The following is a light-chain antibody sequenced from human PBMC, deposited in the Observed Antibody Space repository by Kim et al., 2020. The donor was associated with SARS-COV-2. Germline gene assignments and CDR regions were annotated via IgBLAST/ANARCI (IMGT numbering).Light chain of an antibody. CDR2: GDD. Sequence: KTVSISCNRSSGSIASKYVQWYKRRPGSAPTTLIYGDDKRPSGVPDRFSASIDTSSNSASLIISGLKTEDEADYYCQSYDNDNHGVFGGGTQLTVL. CDR1: SGSIASKY. V-gene: IGLV6-57*03. CDR3: QSYDNDNHGV. J-gene: IGLJ3*02.